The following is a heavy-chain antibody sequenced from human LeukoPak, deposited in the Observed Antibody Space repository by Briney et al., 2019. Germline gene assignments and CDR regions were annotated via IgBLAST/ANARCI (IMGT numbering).Heavy chain of an antibody. CDR2: IRSKTNNYAT. CDR3: TSPRGGYTP. V-gene: IGHV3-73*01. Sequence: GGSLRLSCAASGFTFSDSAMHWVRQASGKGLEWVGRIRSKTNNYATAYGASVKGRFTISRDDSKNMAYLQMNSLKTEDTAVYYCTSPRGGYTPWGQGTLVTVSS. CDR1: GFTFSDSA. D-gene: IGHD5-12*01. J-gene: IGHJ4*02.